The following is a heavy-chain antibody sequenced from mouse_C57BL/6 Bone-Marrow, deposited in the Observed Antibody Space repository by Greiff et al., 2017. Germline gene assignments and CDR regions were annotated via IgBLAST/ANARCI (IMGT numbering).Heavy chain of an antibody. CDR1: GFTFSDYY. CDR2: INYDGSST. J-gene: IGHJ1*03. D-gene: IGHD1-1*01. V-gene: IGHV5-16*01. CDR3: ARVVATDGWYFDV. Sequence: EVMLVESEGGLVQPGSSMKLSCTASGFTFSDYYMAWVRQVPEKGLEWVANINYDGSSTYYLDSLKSRFIISRDNAKNNLYLQMSSLKSEDTATYYCARVVATDGWYFDVWGTGTTVTVSS.